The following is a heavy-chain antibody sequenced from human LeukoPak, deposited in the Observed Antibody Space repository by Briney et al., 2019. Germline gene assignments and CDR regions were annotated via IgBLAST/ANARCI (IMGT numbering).Heavy chain of an antibody. CDR3: AREGGYYYYYMDV. V-gene: IGHV3-7*01. CDR1: GFTFSSYW. D-gene: IGHD2-15*01. CDR2: IKQDGSEK. Sequence: GGSLRLSCAASGFTFSSYWMSWVRQAPGKGLEWVANIKQDGSEKYYVDSVKGRFAISRDNAKNSLYLQMNSLRAEDTAVYYCAREGGYYYYYMDVWGKGTTVTVSS. J-gene: IGHJ6*03.